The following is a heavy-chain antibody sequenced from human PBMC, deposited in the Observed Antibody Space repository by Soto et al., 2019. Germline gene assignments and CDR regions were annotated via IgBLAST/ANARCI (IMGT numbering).Heavy chain of an antibody. CDR3: AGEYSSGWPQGWFDP. D-gene: IGHD6-19*01. J-gene: IGHJ5*02. V-gene: IGHV1-3*05. CDR1: GYTFTSYA. Sequence: QVQLVQSGAEEKKPGASVKVSCKASGYTFTSYAMHWVRQAPGQRLEWMGWINAGNGNTKYSQKFQGRVTITRDTSASTAYMELSSLRSEDTAVYYCAGEYSSGWPQGWFDPWGQGTLVTVSS. CDR2: INAGNGNT.